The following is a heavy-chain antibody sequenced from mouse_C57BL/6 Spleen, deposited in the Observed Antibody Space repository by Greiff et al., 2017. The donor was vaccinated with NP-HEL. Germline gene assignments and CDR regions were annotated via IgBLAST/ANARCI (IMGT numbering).Heavy chain of an antibody. CDR3: ARGYGNYPYFDY. V-gene: IGHV7-1*01. J-gene: IGHJ2*01. D-gene: IGHD2-10*02. Sequence: EVQGVESGGGLVQSGRSLRLSCATSGFTFSDFYMEWVRQAPGKGLEWIAASRNKANDYTTEYSASVKGRFIVSRDTSQSILYLQMNARRAEDTAIYYCARGYGNYPYFDYWGQGTTLTVSS. CDR1: GFTFSDFY. CDR2: SRNKANDYTT.